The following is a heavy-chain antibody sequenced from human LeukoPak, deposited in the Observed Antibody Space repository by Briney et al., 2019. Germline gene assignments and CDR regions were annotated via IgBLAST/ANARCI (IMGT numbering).Heavy chain of an antibody. CDR3: ARYPRITMVRGVTDFYMDV. J-gene: IGHJ6*03. Sequence: GASVKVSCKASGGTFSSYAISWVRQAPGQGLEWMGGIIPIFGTANYAQKFQGRVTTTADKSTSTAYMELSSLRSEDTAVYYCARYPRITMVRGVTDFYMDVWGKGTTVTVSS. V-gene: IGHV1-69*06. D-gene: IGHD3-10*01. CDR2: IIPIFGTA. CDR1: GGTFSSYA.